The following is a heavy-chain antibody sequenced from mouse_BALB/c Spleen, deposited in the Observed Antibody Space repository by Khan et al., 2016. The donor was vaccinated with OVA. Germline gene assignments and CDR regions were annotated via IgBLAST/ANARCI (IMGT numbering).Heavy chain of an antibody. Sequence: QVQLKQSGPGLVAPSQSLSITCTVSGFSLTGYGVNWVRQPPGKGLEWLGMIWSDGSTDYNSALKSRLSISKDNSKSQVFLKMNSLQTDDTARHYCARELRLGGFAYWGQGTLVTVSA. V-gene: IGHV2-6-7*01. CDR3: ARELRLGGFAY. CDR1: GFSLTGYG. J-gene: IGHJ3*01. CDR2: IWSDGST. D-gene: IGHD1-2*01.